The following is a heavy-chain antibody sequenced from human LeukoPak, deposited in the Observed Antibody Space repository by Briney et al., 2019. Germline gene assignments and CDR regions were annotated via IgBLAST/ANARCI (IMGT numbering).Heavy chain of an antibody. CDR2: INHSGST. D-gene: IGHD3-3*01. CDR1: GGSFSGYY. CDR3: ARGLYYDFWSGYFLYFDY. J-gene: IGHJ4*02. V-gene: IGHV4-34*01. Sequence: KPSETLSLTCAVYGGSFSGYYWSWIRQPPGKGLEWIGEINHSGSTNYNPSLKSRVTISVDTSKNQFSLKLSSVTAADTAVYYCARGLYYDFWSGYFLYFDYWGQGTLVTVSS.